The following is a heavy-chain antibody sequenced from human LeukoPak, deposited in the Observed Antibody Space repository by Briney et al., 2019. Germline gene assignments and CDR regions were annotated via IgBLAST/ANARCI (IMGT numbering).Heavy chain of an antibody. V-gene: IGHV4-39*07. D-gene: IGHD3-10*01. CDR3: ARDRMVRGVMGPNIFDY. J-gene: IGHJ4*02. CDR2: IYYSGST. Sequence: SETLSLTCTVSGGSISSSSYYWGWIRHPPGKGLEWMGSIYYSGSTYYNPSLKSRVTISVDTSKNQFSLKLSSVTAADTAVYYCARDRMVRGVMGPNIFDYWGQGTLVTVSS. CDR1: GGSISSSSYY.